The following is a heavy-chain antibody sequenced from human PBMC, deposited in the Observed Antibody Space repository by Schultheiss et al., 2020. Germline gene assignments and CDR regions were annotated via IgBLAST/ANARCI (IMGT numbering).Heavy chain of an antibody. CDR1: GFTFSSYS. CDR3: ARSWRYSSSWYEDAFDI. Sequence: GGSLRLSCAASGFTFSSYSMNWVRQAPGKGLEWVSSISSSSSYIYYADSVKGRFTISRDNAKNSLYLQMNSLRAEDTAVYSCARSWRYSSSWYEDAFDIWGQGTMVTVSS. V-gene: IGHV3-21*01. CDR2: ISSSSSYI. D-gene: IGHD6-13*01. J-gene: IGHJ3*02.